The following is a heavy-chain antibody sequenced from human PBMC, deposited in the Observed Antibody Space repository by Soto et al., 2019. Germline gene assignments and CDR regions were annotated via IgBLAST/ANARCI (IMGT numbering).Heavy chain of an antibody. J-gene: IGHJ4*02. CDR2: ISRDGSST. D-gene: IGHD3-22*01. CDR3: VRDIDYYDSSDNLDF. V-gene: IGHV3-74*01. CDR1: GFTFSNYY. Sequence: GGSLRLSCAASGFTFSNYYMHWVRQAPGKGLVWVSRISRDGSSTSYADSVKGRFTISRDNAKNTLYLEMNSLRAEDTAVYFCVRDIDYYDSSDNLDFWGRGTLVTVSS.